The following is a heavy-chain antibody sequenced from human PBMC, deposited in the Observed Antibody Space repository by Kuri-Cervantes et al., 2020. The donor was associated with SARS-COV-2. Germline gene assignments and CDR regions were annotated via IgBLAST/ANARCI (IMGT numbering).Heavy chain of an antibody. V-gene: IGHV3-74*01. J-gene: IGHJ4*02. CDR3: ASRIHPYY. Sequence: GESLKISCAASGFTFNDYCMGWIRQAPGKGLVWVSRINSDGSSTSYADSVKGRFTISRDNAKNTLYLQMNSLRAEDTAVYYCASRIHPYYWGQGTLVTVSS. CDR1: GFTFNDYC. CDR2: INSDGSST.